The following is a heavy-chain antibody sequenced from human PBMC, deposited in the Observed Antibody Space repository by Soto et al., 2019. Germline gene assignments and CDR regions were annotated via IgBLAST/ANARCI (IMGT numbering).Heavy chain of an antibody. CDR3: TTLRYDP. V-gene: IGHV1-2*02. J-gene: IGHJ5*02. CDR1: GYTFTGYY. CDR2: VNPNTGLT. Sequence: ASVKVSCKASGYTFTGYYMHWVRQAPGQGLEWMGWVNPNTGLTRYAQKFQDRVTMTRDTSINTAYMELSRLTSADTGVYYRTTLRYDPWGQGTLVTVSS.